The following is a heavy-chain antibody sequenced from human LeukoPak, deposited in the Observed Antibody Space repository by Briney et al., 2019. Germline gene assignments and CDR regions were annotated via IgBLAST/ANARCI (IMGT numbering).Heavy chain of an antibody. J-gene: IGHJ6*02. D-gene: IGHD4-17*01. CDR3: ARDLLPLRYYYYYGMDV. V-gene: IGHV3-74*01. CDR2: INSDGSST. Sequence: GGSLRLSCAASGFTFSSYWMHWVRQAPGKGLVWFSRINSDGSSTSYADSVKGRFTISRDNAKNTLYLQMNSLRAEDTAVYYCARDLLPLRYYYYYGMDVWGQGTTVTVSS. CDR1: GFTFSSYW.